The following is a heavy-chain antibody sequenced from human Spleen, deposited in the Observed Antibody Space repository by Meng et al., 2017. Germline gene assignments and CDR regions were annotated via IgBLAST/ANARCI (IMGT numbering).Heavy chain of an antibody. CDR1: GFTFSDYY. Sequence: LVWSGGGLVQAGWSLRLSCAASGFTFSDYYMSWIRQAPGKGLEWVSYISGSDNTIYYADSVKGRFTISRDNAKNSLYLQMNSLRAEDTAVYYCARDANSKTDYWGQGTLVTVSS. D-gene: IGHD4-11*01. J-gene: IGHJ4*02. V-gene: IGHV3-11*01. CDR2: ISGSDNTI. CDR3: ARDANSKTDY.